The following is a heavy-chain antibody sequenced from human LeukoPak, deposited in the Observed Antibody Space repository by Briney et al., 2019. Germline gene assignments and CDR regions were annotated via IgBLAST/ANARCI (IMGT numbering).Heavy chain of an antibody. CDR3: ARHRGDFHY. J-gene: IGHJ4*02. CDR2: IYYSGST. V-gene: IGHV4-39*01. D-gene: IGHD3-3*01. Sequence: SETLSLTCTVSGGSISSSSYYWGWIRQPPGEGLEWIGSIYYSGSTYYNPSLKSRVTISVDTSKNQFSLKLSSVTAADTAVYYCARHRGDFHYWGQGTLVTVSS. CDR1: GGSISSSSYY.